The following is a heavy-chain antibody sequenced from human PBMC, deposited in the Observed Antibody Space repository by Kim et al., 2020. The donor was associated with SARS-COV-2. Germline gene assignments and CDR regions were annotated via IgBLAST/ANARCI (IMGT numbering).Heavy chain of an antibody. Sequence: ASVKVSCRASAFSFTRQYVHWVRQAPGQGLEWMGTVNPSGGSNTYAQRFQGRVAMTRDMSTNTFYLQLSRLRSEDTAVYFCASPRGIENNFYFDYWGQGTLVTVSS. J-gene: IGHJ4*02. CDR1: AFSFTRQY. CDR2: VNPSGGSN. V-gene: IGHV1-46*01. CDR3: ASPRGIENNFYFDY.